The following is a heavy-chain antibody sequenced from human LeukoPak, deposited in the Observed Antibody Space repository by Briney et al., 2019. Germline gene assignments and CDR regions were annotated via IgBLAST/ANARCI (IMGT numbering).Heavy chain of an antibody. CDR2: IYYTGST. D-gene: IGHD6-6*01. CDR1: GGSLTSYY. Sequence: SETLSLTCTVSGGSLTSYYWSGIRQPPGKGLEWIGYIYYTGSTNYNPSLKSRVTMFVDMSKNQFSLRLSSVTAADTAVYYCARHRAYSSSSPFDYWGQGTLVTVSS. J-gene: IGHJ4*02. CDR3: ARHRAYSSSSPFDY. V-gene: IGHV4-59*08.